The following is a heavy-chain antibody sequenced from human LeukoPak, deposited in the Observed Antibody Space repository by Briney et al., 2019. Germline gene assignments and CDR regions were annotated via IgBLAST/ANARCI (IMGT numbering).Heavy chain of an antibody. CDR3: ARVVHYYDRSGYFNWFDP. D-gene: IGHD3-22*01. CDR1: GGTFSSYA. J-gene: IGHJ5*02. CDR2: IIPIFGTA. V-gene: IGHV1-69*05. Sequence: SVKVSCKASGGTFSSYAISWVRQAPGQGLEWMGGIIPIFGTANYAQKFQGRVTITTDESTSTAYMELSSLRSEDTAVYYCARVVHYYDRSGYFNWFDPWGQGTLVTVSS.